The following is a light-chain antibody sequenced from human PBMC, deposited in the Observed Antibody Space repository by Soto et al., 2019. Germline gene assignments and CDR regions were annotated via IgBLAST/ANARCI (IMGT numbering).Light chain of an antibody. J-gene: IGKJ3*01. CDR3: QQCGSSPPFT. CDR2: GAS. CDR1: QSVSSTY. Sequence: EIVLTQSPGTPSLSPGERATLSCRASQSVSSTYLAWYQQKPGQAPRLLIYGASSRATGIPDRFSGSGSGTDFTLTISRLEPEDFAVYYCQQCGSSPPFTFGPGTKVDIK. V-gene: IGKV3-20*01.